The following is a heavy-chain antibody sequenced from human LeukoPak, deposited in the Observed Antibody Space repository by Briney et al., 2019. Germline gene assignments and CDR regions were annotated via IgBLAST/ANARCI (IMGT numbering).Heavy chain of an antibody. CDR2: ISSSSSYI. Sequence: GGSLRLSCAASGFTFSSYSMNWVRQAPGKGLEWVSSISSSSSYIYYADSVKGRFTISRDNAKNSLYLQMNSLRAEDTAVYYCARGDFGWEGWYFDYRGQGTLVTVSS. V-gene: IGHV3-21*01. D-gene: IGHD3-9*01. J-gene: IGHJ4*02. CDR1: GFTFSSYS. CDR3: ARGDFGWEGWYFDY.